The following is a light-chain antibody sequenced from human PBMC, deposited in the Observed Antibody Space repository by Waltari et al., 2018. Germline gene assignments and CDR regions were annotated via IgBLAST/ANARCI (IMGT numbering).Light chain of an antibody. V-gene: IGLV1-47*01. CDR3: VAWDDSLSGLWV. CDR1: SSNIGSNY. CDR2: RSV. J-gene: IGLJ3*02. Sequence: QSVLTQSPSASGTPGQRVTISCSGSSSNIGSNYVYWYQQLPGTAPKIPSYRSVQRPSGCPARFSGSKSGTSPYLAISWLRSEDEGNYYCVAWDDSLSGLWVFGGGTKLTVL.